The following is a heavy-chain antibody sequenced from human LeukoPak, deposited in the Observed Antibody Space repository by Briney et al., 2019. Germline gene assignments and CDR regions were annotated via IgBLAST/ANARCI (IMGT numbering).Heavy chain of an antibody. D-gene: IGHD3-22*01. CDR1: GFSFSNYN. J-gene: IGHJ4*02. CDR2: ISYSSRTT. CDR3: ARGQVYYDSSGYHFDY. V-gene: IGHV3-48*01. Sequence: GGSLRLSCSASGFSFSNYNMNWVRQAPGKGLEWISYISYSSRTTHYADSLKGRFTISRDNAANSLYLQMNSLRAEDTALYYCARGQVYYDSSGYHFDYWGQGTLVTVSS.